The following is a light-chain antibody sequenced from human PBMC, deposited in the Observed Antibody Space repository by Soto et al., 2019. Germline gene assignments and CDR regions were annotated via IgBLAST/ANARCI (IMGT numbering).Light chain of an antibody. CDR2: RAS. CDR1: QIISTY. Sequence: DIQMTQSPSSLSASVGDRVTISCRASQIISTYLNWYQQKPGTAPRLLISRASSVKSGVPPRFSGSGSGRDFTLTISSLLKEDTATYFCQQSYTSPPWTFGQGTKEEV. V-gene: IGKV1-39*01. J-gene: IGKJ1*01. CDR3: QQSYTSPPWT.